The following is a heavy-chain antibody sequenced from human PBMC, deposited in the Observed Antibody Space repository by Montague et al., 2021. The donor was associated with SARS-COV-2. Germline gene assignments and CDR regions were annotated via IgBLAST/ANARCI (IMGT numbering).Heavy chain of an antibody. Sequence: SETLSLTCTVFGGSISSSSYYWGWIRQPPGKELEWIGSIYYSGSTYYNPSLKSRVTISVDTSKNQFSLKLSSVTAADTAVYYCARVGRQQLVRLSGMDVWGQGTTVTASS. CDR1: GGSISSSSYY. CDR2: IYYSGST. CDR3: ARVGRQQLVRLSGMDV. D-gene: IGHD6-13*01. J-gene: IGHJ6*02. V-gene: IGHV4-39*07.